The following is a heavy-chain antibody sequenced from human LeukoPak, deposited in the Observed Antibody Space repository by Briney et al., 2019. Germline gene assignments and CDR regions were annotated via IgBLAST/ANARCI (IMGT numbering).Heavy chain of an antibody. D-gene: IGHD3-10*01. V-gene: IGHV1-46*01. CDR3: ARSFDGSGRKGVDY. CDR1: GSTFTSYY. Sequence: GASLKVSCKASGSTFTSYYMHWVRQAPGQGLGWRGIINPSGDSTGYAQNFQGRVTITRDMSTTTVYMELSSLRSEDAAVEYCARSFDGSGRKGVDYWGQGTLVTVSS. CDR2: INPSGDST. J-gene: IGHJ4*02.